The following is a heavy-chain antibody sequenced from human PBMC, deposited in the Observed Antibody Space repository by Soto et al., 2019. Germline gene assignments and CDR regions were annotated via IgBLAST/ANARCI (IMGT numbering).Heavy chain of an antibody. Sequence: PGGSLRLSCAASGFTFSRYWMSWVRQAPGKGLEWVANIKQDGSEKYYVDSVKGRFTISRDNAKNSLYLRMNSLRAEDTAVYYCAREGEYQLLLNAFDIWGQGTMVTVSS. D-gene: IGHD2-2*01. CDR3: AREGEYQLLLNAFDI. V-gene: IGHV3-7*03. CDR2: IKQDGSEK. CDR1: GFTFSRYW. J-gene: IGHJ3*02.